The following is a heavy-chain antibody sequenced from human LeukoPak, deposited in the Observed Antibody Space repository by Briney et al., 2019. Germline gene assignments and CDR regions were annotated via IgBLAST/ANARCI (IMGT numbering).Heavy chain of an antibody. V-gene: IGHV3-23*01. CDR3: AKLGLRAVPDDF. CDR1: GFTFSSYA. J-gene: IGHJ4*02. CDR2: ISGRGGST. D-gene: IGHD3-16*01. Sequence: GGSLRLSCAASGFTFSSYAMSWVRQAPGKGLDWVSSISGRGGSTYYADSVKGRFTISRDYSKSTLYLHMNSLRAEDTALYYCAKLGLRAVPDDFWGQGTLVTVSS.